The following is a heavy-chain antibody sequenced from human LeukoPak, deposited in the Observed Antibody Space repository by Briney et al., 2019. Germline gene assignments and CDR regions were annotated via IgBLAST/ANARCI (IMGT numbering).Heavy chain of an antibody. Sequence: GGSLRLSCAASGFTFSSYWMSWVRQAPGKGLEWVAVISYDGSNKYYADSVKGRFTISRDNAKNSLYLQMNSLRAEDTAVYYCARDKGSSWPLNDAFDIWGQGTMVTVSS. D-gene: IGHD6-13*01. CDR2: ISYDGSNK. CDR1: GFTFSSYW. V-gene: IGHV3-30*03. CDR3: ARDKGSSWPLNDAFDI. J-gene: IGHJ3*02.